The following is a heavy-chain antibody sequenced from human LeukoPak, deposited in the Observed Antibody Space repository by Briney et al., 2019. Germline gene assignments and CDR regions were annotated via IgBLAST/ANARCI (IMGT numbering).Heavy chain of an antibody. J-gene: IGHJ6*02. Sequence: ASVKVSCKASGYTFPSYFMHWVRQAPGQGLEWMGIINPTGGSTTYAQKFQGRVTMTRDTSTSTVYMELNSLRAEDTAVYYCAREGVVPAATAVSLSSKNYYYYGMDVWGQGTTVTVSS. D-gene: IGHD2-2*01. CDR3: AREGVVPAATAVSLSSKNYYYYGMDV. CDR1: GYTFPSYF. CDR2: INPTGGST. V-gene: IGHV1-46*01.